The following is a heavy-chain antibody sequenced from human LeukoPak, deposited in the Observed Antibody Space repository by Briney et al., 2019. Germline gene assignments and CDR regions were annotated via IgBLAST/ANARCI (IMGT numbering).Heavy chain of an antibody. CDR1: GDSINSDY. CDR2: IYYSGST. CDR3: ARGRTVAGTGF. D-gene: IGHD6-19*01. V-gene: IGHV4-59*01. Sequence: PSETLSLTCTVSGDSINSDYRTWIRQPPGKGLEWIGYIYYSGSTNYNPSLKSRVTISVDTSKNQFSLRLSSVTAADTAVYYCARGRTVAGTGFWGQGTLVTVSS. J-gene: IGHJ4*02.